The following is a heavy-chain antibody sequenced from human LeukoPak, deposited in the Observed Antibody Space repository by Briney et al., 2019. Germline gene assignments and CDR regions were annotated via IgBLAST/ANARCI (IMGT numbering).Heavy chain of an antibody. J-gene: IGHJ4*02. CDR1: GFPLRYYW. CDR2: INSDGSST. D-gene: IGHD3-3*01. Sequence: PGGSLRIPRSTFGFPLRYYWMDRGRPGPGEGVGWVSRINSDGSSTSYADSVKGRFTISRDNAKNTLYLQMNSLRAEDTAVYYCARDMSPLWSGYPGGFDYWGQGTLVTVSS. V-gene: IGHV3-74*01. CDR3: ARDMSPLWSGYPGGFDY.